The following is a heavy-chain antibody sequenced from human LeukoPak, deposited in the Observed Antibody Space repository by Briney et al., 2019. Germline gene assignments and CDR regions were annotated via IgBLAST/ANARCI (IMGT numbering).Heavy chain of an antibody. CDR1: GFTFSSSA. CDR2: IYSGGST. V-gene: IGHV3-53*01. J-gene: IGHJ4*02. CDR3: AREDSGSYSTLFDY. D-gene: IGHD1-26*01. Sequence: GGSLRLSCAASGFTFSSSAMSWVRQAPGKGLEWVSVIYSGGSTYYADSVKGRFTISRDNSKNTLYLQMNSLRAEDTAVYYCAREDSGSYSTLFDYWGQGTLVTVSS.